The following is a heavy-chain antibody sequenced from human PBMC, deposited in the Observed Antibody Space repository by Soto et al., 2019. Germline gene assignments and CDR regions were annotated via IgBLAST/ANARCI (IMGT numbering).Heavy chain of an antibody. D-gene: IGHD7-27*01. V-gene: IGHV3-11*01. Sequence: VGSLRLSCAASGFTFSDYYMSWIRQAPGKGLEWVSYISSSGSTIYYADSVKGRFTISRDNAKNSLYLQMNSLRAEDTAVYYCARRGQGTGFYDYYYGMDVWGQGTTVTVSS. CDR2: ISSSGSTI. J-gene: IGHJ6*02. CDR3: ARRGQGTGFYDYYYGMDV. CDR1: GFTFSDYY.